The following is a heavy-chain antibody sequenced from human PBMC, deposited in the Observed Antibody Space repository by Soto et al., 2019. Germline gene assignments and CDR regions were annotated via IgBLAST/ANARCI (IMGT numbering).Heavy chain of an antibody. J-gene: IGHJ4*02. D-gene: IGHD2-21*01. CDR3: AKLWGYYFES. CDR1: GFSVNNSY. Sequence: PSGSLRLSCSASGFSVNNSYMTWVRQAPGRRPEWVAVIYTRGTTHYADFATGRFTFSRDNSKNTLYLQMDSLRPEDTAVYYCAKLWGYYFESWGPGTLVTVSS. CDR2: IYTRGTT. V-gene: IGHV3-53*01.